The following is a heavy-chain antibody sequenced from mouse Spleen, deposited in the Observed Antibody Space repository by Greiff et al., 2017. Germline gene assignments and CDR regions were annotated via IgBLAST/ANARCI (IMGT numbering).Heavy chain of an antibody. CDR3: TRKNDGYFSYAMDY. V-gene: IGHV1-15*01. D-gene: IGHD2-3*01. CDR1: GYTFTDYE. CDR2: IDPETGGT. J-gene: IGHJ4*01. Sequence: VQLVESGAELVRPGASVTLSCKASGYTFTDYEMHWVKQTPVHGLEWIGAIDPETGGTAYNQKFKGKAILTADKSSSTAYMELRSLTSEDSAVYYCTRKNDGYFSYAMDYWGQGTSVTVSS.